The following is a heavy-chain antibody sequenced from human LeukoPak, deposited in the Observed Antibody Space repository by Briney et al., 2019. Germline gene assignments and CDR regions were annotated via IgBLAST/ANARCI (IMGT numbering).Heavy chain of an antibody. V-gene: IGHV3-48*03. J-gene: IGHJ3*02. CDR1: GFTFSSYE. CDR2: ISSSGSTI. D-gene: IGHD3-22*01. CDR3: AREDMIVVDAFDI. Sequence: GGSLRLSCAASGFTFSSYEMNWVRQAPGKGLEWVSYISSSGSTIYYADSVKGRFTISRDNAKNSLYLQMNSLRAEDTAVYYCAREDMIVVDAFDIWGQGTMVTVSS.